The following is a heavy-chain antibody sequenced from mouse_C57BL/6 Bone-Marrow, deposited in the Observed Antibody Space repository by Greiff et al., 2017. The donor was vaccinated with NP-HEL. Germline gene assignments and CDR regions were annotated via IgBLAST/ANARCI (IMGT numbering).Heavy chain of an antibody. CDR1: GFTFSDYG. CDR2: ISNLAYSI. V-gene: IGHV5-15*01. Sequence: EVMLVESGGGLVQPGASLKLSCAASGFTFSDYGMAWVRQAPRKGPEWVAFISNLAYSIYYADTVTGRFTISRENAKNTLYLEMSSLRSEDTAMYYCARRGYYYAMDYWGQGTSVTVSS. J-gene: IGHJ4*01. CDR3: ARRGYYYAMDY.